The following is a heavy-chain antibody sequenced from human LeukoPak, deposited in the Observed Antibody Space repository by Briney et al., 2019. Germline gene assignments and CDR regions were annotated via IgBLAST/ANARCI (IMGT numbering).Heavy chain of an antibody. J-gene: IGHJ5*02. CDR3: ARGPNKYDGGNSGSAWFDP. D-gene: IGHD4-23*01. Sequence: GASVKVSCKASGFTFTTYDINWVRHATGQGLEWMGWMNPNSGNTGYAQKFQGRVTMTRNTSISTAYMELSSLRSEDTAVYYCARGPNKYDGGNSGSAWFDPWGQGTLVTVSS. CDR1: GFTFTTYD. V-gene: IGHV1-8*01. CDR2: MNPNSGNT.